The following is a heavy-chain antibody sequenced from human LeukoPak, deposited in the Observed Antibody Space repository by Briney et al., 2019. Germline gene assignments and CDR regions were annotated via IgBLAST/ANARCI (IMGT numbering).Heavy chain of an antibody. V-gene: IGHV3-15*01. Sequence: GGSLRLSCAASGFTFSNAWMSWVRQAPGKGLEWVGRIKSKTVGGTTDYAAPVKGRFTISRDDSKNTLYLQMNSLKTEDTAVYYCTTPDLEYYFDYWGQGTLVTVSS. CDR2: IKSKTVGGTT. CDR3: TTPDLEYYFDY. D-gene: IGHD3-3*01. J-gene: IGHJ4*02. CDR1: GFTFSNAW.